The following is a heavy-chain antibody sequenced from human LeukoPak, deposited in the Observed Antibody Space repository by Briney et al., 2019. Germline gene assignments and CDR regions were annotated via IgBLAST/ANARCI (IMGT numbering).Heavy chain of an antibody. CDR2: INPNSGGT. D-gene: IGHD3-22*01. V-gene: IGHV1-2*02. CDR3: ARERGYYYDSSGNFDY. CDR1: GYTFTGYY. J-gene: IGHJ4*02. Sequence: GASVKVSCKASGYTFTGYYMHWVRQAPGQGLEWMGWINPNSGGTNYAQKFQGRVTMTRDTSISTAYMELSRLRSDDTAVYYCARERGYYYDSSGNFDYWGQGTLVTVSS.